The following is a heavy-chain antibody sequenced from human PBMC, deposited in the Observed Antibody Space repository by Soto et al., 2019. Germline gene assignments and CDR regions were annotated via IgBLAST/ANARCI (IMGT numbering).Heavy chain of an antibody. D-gene: IGHD7-27*01. J-gene: IGHJ4*02. CDR1: GFTFSSYA. CDR3: ARDLGQYYFDY. Sequence: PGGSLRLSCAASGFTFSSYAMHWVPQAPGKGLEWVAVISYDGSNKYYADSVKGRFTISRDNSKNTLYLQMNSLRAEDTAVYYCARDLGQYYFDYWGQGTLVTVSS. CDR2: ISYDGSNK. V-gene: IGHV3-30-3*01.